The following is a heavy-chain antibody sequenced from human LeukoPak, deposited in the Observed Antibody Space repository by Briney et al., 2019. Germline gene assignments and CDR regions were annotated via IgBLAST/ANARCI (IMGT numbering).Heavy chain of an antibody. J-gene: IGHJ4*02. CDR3: ARHGPYYDILTGYYPPPQFDY. V-gene: IGHV1-18*01. D-gene: IGHD3-9*01. Sequence: ASVKVSCKASGYTFTSYGISWVRLAPGQGLEWMGWISAYNGNTNYAQKLQGRVTMTTDTSTSTAYMELRSLRSDDTAVYYCARHGPYYDILTGYYPPPQFDYWGQGTLVTVSS. CDR1: GYTFTSYG. CDR2: ISAYNGNT.